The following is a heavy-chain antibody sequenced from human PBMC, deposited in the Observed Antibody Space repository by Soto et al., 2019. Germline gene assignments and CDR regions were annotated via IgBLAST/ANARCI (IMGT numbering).Heavy chain of an antibody. CDR3: AREAPGCRNGLCYNYPEY. Sequence: GGSLRLSCAASGFTFSTSDFHWVRQVKGKGLEWVSAIGAAGDTYYAASVKGRFTISRENAKNSVYLQMDSLSAGDTAVYYCAREAPGCRNGLCYNYPEYWGHGTLVTVSS. J-gene: IGHJ4*01. CDR2: IGAAGDT. D-gene: IGHD2-8*01. V-gene: IGHV3-13*01. CDR1: GFTFSTSD.